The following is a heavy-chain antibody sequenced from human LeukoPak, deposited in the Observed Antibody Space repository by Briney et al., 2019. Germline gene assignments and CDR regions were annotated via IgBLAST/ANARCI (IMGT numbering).Heavy chain of an antibody. CDR3: ARDNSVDDNAWWFDP. CDR1: GGSISSSDYY. CDR2: IYYSVTT. D-gene: IGHD3-22*01. V-gene: IGHV4-39*07. Sequence: SETLSLTCTVSGGSISSSDYYWGWIRQPPGKGLEWIGSIYYSVTTYYNPSLKSRVTISVDTSKNQFSLKLNSVTAADTAIYYCARDNSVDDNAWWFDPWGQGTLVTVSS. J-gene: IGHJ5*02.